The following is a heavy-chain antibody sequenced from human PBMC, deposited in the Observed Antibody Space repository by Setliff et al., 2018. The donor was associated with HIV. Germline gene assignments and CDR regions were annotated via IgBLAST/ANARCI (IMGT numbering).Heavy chain of an antibody. Sequence: GESLKISCAASGFSFRSYAVSWVRQAPGKGLEWVSVISGSGDITYYRESVKGRFTVSRDNSNNPVYLQMNSLRAEDTAMYYRAKTQTVITVYGPFDSWGQGTPVTVSS. CDR3: AKTQTVITVYGPFDS. D-gene: IGHD4-4*01. J-gene: IGHJ4*02. CDR1: GFSFRSYA. CDR2: ISGSGDIT. V-gene: IGHV3-23*01.